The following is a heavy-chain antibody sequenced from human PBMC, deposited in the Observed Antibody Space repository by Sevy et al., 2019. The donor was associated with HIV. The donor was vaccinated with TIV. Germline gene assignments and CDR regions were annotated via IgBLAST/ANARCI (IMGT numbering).Heavy chain of an antibody. CDR2: INGRGGST. V-gene: IGHV3-23*01. CDR1: GFTFSNFA. CDR3: ARPTPRIAPSSAAFFDS. D-gene: IGHD6-6*01. Sequence: GGSLRLSCAASGFASGFTFSNFAMSWVRQLPGKGLEWVSTINGRGGSTYYADSVKGRFTLSRDNSNNALFLQMDSLTPEDTAIYYCARPTPRIAPSSAAFFDSWGHGTLVTVSS. J-gene: IGHJ4*01.